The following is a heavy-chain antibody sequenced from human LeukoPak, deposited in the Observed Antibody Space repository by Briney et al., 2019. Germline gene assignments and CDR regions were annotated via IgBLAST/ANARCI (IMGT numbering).Heavy chain of an antibody. Sequence: LSLTCTVSGGSISSYYWSWIRQPPGKGLEWVSYIGKSGSTIYYADSVKGRFTISRDNANNSLYLQMDRLRAEDTAVYYCARDRSSWGLDWGQGTLVTVSS. V-gene: IGHV3-11*04. CDR3: ARDRSSWGLD. CDR2: IGKSGSTI. D-gene: IGHD2-15*01. CDR1: GGSISSYY. J-gene: IGHJ4*02.